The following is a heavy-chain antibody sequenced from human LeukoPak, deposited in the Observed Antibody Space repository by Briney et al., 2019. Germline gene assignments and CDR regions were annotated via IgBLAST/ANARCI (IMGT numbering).Heavy chain of an antibody. CDR3: AGGRSLCDC. CDR1: GGSLSGYY. D-gene: IGHD1-14*01. J-gene: IGHJ4*01. CDR2: INHSGST. Sequence: PAETLSLTCAVYGGSLSGYYWSWIRQPPGKGLERIGEINHSGSTNYNPSLKSRVTISVDTSKNHSPLKLSSVTAADPAGEYCAGGRSLCDCSGERTPASVSS. V-gene: IGHV4-34*01.